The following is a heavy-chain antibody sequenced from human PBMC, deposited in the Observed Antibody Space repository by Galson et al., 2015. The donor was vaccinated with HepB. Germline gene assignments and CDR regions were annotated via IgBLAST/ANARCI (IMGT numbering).Heavy chain of an antibody. V-gene: IGHV1-3*01. D-gene: IGHD6-13*01. CDR1: GYTFTSYA. J-gene: IGHJ4*02. Sequence: SVKVSCKASGYTFTSYAMHWVRQAPGQRLEWMGWINAGNGNTKCSQKFQGRVTITRDTSASTAYMELSSLRSEDTAVYYCAREFLAAAGPSPFDYWGQGTLVTVSS. CDR2: INAGNGNT. CDR3: AREFLAAAGPSPFDY.